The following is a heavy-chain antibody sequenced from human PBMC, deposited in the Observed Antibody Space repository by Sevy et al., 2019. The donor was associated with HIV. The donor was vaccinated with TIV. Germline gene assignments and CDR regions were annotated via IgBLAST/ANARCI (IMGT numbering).Heavy chain of an antibody. CDR2: INPNSGDT. CDR1: GYTFTGQY. J-gene: IGHJ4*02. CDR3: SRDLRLRGYSYGCFDY. D-gene: IGHD5-18*01. Sequence: ASVKVSCKASGYTFTGQYIHWVRQAPGQGLEWMGWINPNSGDTNYVQEFQGRVTMTMDTSISTAYMELSGLKSDDTAVYYCSRDLRLRGYSYGCFDYWGQGTLVTVSS. V-gene: IGHV1-2*02.